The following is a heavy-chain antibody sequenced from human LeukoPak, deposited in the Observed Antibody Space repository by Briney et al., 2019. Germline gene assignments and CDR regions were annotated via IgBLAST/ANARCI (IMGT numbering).Heavy chain of an antibody. D-gene: IGHD3-10*01. V-gene: IGHV1-69*01. CDR3: ARDIQPRAIGELWYAFDI. J-gene: IGHJ3*02. CDR2: IIPIFGTA. CDR1: GGTFSGYA. Sequence: ASVKVSCKASGGTFSGYAISWVRQAPGQGLEWMGGIIPIFGTANYAQKFQGRVTITADESTSTAYMELSSLRSEDTAVYYCARDIQPRAIGELWYAFDIWGQGTMVTVSS.